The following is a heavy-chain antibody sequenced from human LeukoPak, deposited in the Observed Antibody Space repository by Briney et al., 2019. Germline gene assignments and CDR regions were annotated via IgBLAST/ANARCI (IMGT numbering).Heavy chain of an antibody. CDR1: GFTFDDYA. CDR3: AKDQDYYYYYGMDV. V-gene: IGHV3-9*01. Sequence: QAGGSLRLSCAASGFTFDDYAMHWVRQAPGKGLEWVSGISWNSGSIGYADSLKGRFTISRDNAKNSLYLQMNSLRAEDTALYYCAKDQDYYYYYGMDVWGQGTTVTVSS. CDR2: ISWNSGSI. J-gene: IGHJ6*02.